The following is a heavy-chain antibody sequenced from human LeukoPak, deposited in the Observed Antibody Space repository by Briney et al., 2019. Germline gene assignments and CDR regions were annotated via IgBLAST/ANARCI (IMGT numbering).Heavy chain of an antibody. D-gene: IGHD6-19*01. J-gene: IGHJ4*02. CDR2: IYYSGST. Sequence: RPSETLSLTCAVSGDSITGYWWSWIRQPPGKGLEWIGYIYYSGSTNYNPSLKSRVTISVDTSKNQFSLKLSSVTAADTAVYYCARDSGQWLGYFDYWGQGTLVTVSS. CDR3: ARDSGQWLGYFDY. V-gene: IGHV4-59*01. CDR1: GDSITGYW.